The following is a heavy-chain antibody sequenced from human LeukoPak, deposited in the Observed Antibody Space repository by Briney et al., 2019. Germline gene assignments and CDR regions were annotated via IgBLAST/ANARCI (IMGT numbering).Heavy chain of an antibody. CDR2: IYTSGST. Sequence: SETLSLTCTVSGDSISSYYWSWLRQPAGKGLEWIGRIYTSGSTNYNPSLKSRVTMSVDTSKNQFSLKLSSVAAADTAVYYCARELGGRFCTNGVCLGYGMDVWGQGTTVAVSS. D-gene: IGHD2-8*01. CDR3: ARELGGRFCTNGVCLGYGMDV. J-gene: IGHJ6*02. CDR1: GDSISSYY. V-gene: IGHV4-4*07.